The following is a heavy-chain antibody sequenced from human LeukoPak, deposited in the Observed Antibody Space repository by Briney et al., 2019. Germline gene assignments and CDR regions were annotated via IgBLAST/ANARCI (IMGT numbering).Heavy chain of an antibody. Sequence: PGGSLRLSCSVSGFTFSTYVMHWVRQAPGKGLEYVSANSSNGDNTYYADSVKGRFTISRDNSKNTLYLQMSSLRADDTAVYYCVRGTGYWGQGTLVTVSS. CDR3: VRGTGY. V-gene: IGHV3-64D*06. J-gene: IGHJ4*02. CDR1: GFTFSTYV. CDR2: NSSNGDNT.